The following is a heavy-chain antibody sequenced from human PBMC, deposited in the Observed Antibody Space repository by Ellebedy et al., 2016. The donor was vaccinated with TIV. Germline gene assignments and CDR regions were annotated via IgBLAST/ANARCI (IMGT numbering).Heavy chain of an antibody. V-gene: IGHV3-48*04. Sequence: GESLKISCAASGFTFSSYNMNWVRQAPGKGLEWVSYISSRSSSIYYADSVKGRFTISRDNAKSSLHLQMNSLRAEDTAVYYCARVGPTVTTYGFDYWGQGTLVTVSS. D-gene: IGHD4-17*01. CDR1: GFTFSSYN. CDR3: ARVGPTVTTYGFDY. J-gene: IGHJ4*02. CDR2: ISSRSSSI.